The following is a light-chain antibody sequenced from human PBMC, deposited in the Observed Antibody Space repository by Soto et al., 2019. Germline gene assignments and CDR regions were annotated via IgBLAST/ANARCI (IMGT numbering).Light chain of an antibody. J-gene: IGLJ3*02. V-gene: IGLV2-23*01. CDR2: EGS. CDR3: CSYAGSSTPWV. CDR1: SSDVGSYNL. Sequence: QSVLTQPASVSGSPGQSITISCTGTSSDVGSYNLVSWYQQHPGKAPKLMIYEGSKRPSGVSNRFSGSKSGNTASLTISGLQAEDEADYYRCSYAGSSTPWVFGGGTQLTVL.